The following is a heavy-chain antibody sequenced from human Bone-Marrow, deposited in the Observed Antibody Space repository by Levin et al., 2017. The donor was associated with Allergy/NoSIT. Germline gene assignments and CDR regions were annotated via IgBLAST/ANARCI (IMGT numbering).Heavy chain of an antibody. Sequence: PGGSLRLSCSVSGASISTSKYYWGWIRQSPGKGLEWIGKIYFSGDTRYNPSLKGRVTITSDPSNNQFSLTLTSVTAADTAVYYCASFDYGIYFDSDGYYQPLDFWGQGILVTVSS. CDR3: ASFDYGIYFDSDGYYQPLDF. D-gene: IGHD3-22*01. CDR2: IYFSGDT. CDR1: GASISTSKYY. J-gene: IGHJ4*02. V-gene: IGHV4-39*07.